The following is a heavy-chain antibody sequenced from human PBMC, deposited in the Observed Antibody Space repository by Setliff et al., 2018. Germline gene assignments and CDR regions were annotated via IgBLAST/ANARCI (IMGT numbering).Heavy chain of an antibody. D-gene: IGHD3-3*01. CDR1: GGSISSSSYY. J-gene: IGHJ3*02. V-gene: IGHV4-39*07. CDR2: INHSGST. CDR3: ARSGYYDFWSGFLDDAFDI. Sequence: SETLSLTCTVSGGSISSSSYYWSWIRQPPGKGLEWIGEINHSGSTNYNPSLKSRVTISVDTSKNQFSLKLSSVTAADTAVYYCARSGYYDFWSGFLDDAFDIWGQGTMVTVSS.